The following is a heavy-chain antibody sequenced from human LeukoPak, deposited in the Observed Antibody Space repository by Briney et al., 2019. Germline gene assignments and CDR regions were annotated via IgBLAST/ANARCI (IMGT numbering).Heavy chain of an antibody. Sequence: GGSLRLSCAASEFTFSNYAMTWVRQAPGKGLEWVSSISGSADSTYHADSVKGRFTIYRDNSKNTLYLQMNSLRAEDTAVYYCAKGASEWFTTPSAYFHYWGQGTLVTVSS. CDR1: EFTFSNYA. V-gene: IGHV3-23*01. CDR2: ISGSADST. D-gene: IGHD3-3*01. CDR3: AKGASEWFTTPSAYFHY. J-gene: IGHJ4*02.